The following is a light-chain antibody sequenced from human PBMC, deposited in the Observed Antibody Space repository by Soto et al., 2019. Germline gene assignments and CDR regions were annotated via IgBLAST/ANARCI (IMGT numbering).Light chain of an antibody. J-gene: IGKJ1*01. CDR1: QGISSY. V-gene: IGKV1-33*01. Sequence: IRMTQSPSSLSASTGDRVTITCRASQGISSYLAWYQQKPGKAPKLLIYDASNLETGVPSRFSGSGSGTDFTFTISSLQPEDIATYYCQQYHNLPPTFGQGTKVDIK. CDR3: QQYHNLPPT. CDR2: DAS.